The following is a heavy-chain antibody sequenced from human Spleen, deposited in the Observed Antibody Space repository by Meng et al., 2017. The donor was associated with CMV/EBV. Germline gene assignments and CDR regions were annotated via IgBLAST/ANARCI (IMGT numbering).Heavy chain of an antibody. Sequence: GGSLRLSCAASGFTVSSNDMSWVRQAPGKGLEWVSIIYSGGSTYYADSVKGRFTISRDNSKNTLYLQMNSLRAEDTAVYYCARAWGTSQLLSSLDSWGQGTLVTVSS. CDR3: ARAWGTSQLLSSLDS. J-gene: IGHJ4*02. CDR1: GFTVSSND. CDR2: IYSGGST. V-gene: IGHV3-53*01. D-gene: IGHD3-16*01.